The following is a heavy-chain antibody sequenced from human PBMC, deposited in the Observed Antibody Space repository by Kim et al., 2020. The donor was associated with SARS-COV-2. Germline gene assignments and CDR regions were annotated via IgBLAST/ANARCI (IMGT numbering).Heavy chain of an antibody. D-gene: IGHD3-9*01. J-gene: IGHJ4*02. Sequence: GGSLRLSCTVSGFDFKNNDMTWVRQAPGKGLEWVSSIGVRDASTFYADSVKGRFTISRDNSKNTVYLQMNSLGGEDTAVYYCATLRRYTFDSDYWGQGTVVTVSS. CDR2: IGVRDAST. CDR3: ATLRRYTFDSDY. V-gene: IGHV3-23*01. CDR1: GFDFKNND.